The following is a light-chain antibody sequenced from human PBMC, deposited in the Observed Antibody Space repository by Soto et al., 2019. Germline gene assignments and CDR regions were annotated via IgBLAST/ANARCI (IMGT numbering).Light chain of an antibody. CDR1: SSDVGGYNY. CDR2: AVS. Sequence: QSALTQPASVSGSPGQSITISCTGTSSDVGGYNYVSWYQQHPGKAPKLMIYAVSNRPSGVSNRFSGSKSGNTASLTISGPQAEDEADYYCSSYTSSSTLVVFGGGTQLTVL. CDR3: SSYTSSSTLVV. V-gene: IGLV2-14*01. J-gene: IGLJ2*01.